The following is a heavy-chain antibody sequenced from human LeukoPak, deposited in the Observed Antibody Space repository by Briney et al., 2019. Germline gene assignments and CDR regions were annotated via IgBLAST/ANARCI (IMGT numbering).Heavy chain of an antibody. J-gene: IGHJ6*02. CDR1: GGSFSGYY. CDR2: INHSGST. V-gene: IGHV4-34*01. Sequence: SETLSLTCAVHGGSFSGYYWSWIRQPPGKGLEWIGEINHSGSTNYNPSLKSRVTISVDASQNQFSLKLSSVAAADTAVYYCARGPNLQYYYGMDVWGQGTTVTVSS. CDR3: ARGPNLQYYYGMDV. D-gene: IGHD1-1*01.